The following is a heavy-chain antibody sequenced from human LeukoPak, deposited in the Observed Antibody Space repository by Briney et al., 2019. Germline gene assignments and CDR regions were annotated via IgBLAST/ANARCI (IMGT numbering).Heavy chain of an antibody. CDR2: ISWDGDST. V-gene: IGHV3-43D*04. CDR3: AKGGCSSTSCPPDS. D-gene: IGHD2-2*01. Sequence: GGSLRLSYVGSGFTFDNFAMHWVRQPVGKGLEWVSLISWDGDSTYYADSVKGRFAISRDNSENSLYLQMNILRAEDTALYYCAKGGCSSTSCPPDSWGQGTLVTVSS. CDR1: GFTFDNFA. J-gene: IGHJ5*01.